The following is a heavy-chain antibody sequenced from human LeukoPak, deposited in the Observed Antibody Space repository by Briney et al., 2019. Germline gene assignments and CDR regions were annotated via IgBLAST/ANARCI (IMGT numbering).Heavy chain of an antibody. CDR3: ARGGCSSTFCQGRFDY. Sequence: ASVKVSCKASGYNFSRYAITWVRQAPGQGLEWMWWISGYNGKTDYAQQLQDRVTLTTDPSTTTAYLELSTLRSDDTAIYYCARGGCSSTFCQGRFDYWGQGTLVTVSS. CDR2: ISGYNGKT. J-gene: IGHJ4*02. V-gene: IGHV1-18*01. CDR1: GYNFSRYA. D-gene: IGHD2-2*01.